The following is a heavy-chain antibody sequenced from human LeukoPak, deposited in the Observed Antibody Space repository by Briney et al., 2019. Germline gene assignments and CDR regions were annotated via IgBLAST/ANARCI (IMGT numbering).Heavy chain of an antibody. D-gene: IGHD3-10*02. Sequence: PGGSLRLSCSASGFTFSNYALAWVRQAPGKGLEYVSAISNNGVSTYYADSVKGRFTISRDNAKNSLYVQMNSLRAEDTAVYYCARDSYVRGDYHGMDVWGQGTTVTVSS. CDR2: ISNNGVST. CDR1: GFTFSNYA. J-gene: IGHJ6*02. CDR3: ARDSYVRGDYHGMDV. V-gene: IGHV3-64*04.